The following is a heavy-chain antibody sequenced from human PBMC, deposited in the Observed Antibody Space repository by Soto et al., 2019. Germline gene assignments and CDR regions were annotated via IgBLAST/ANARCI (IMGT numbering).Heavy chain of an antibody. D-gene: IGHD3-10*01. Sequence: SSESLSITCTVSGGAISSGEYYLVCIRQRPGKGLEWIGYIYYSGSTYYNPSLKSRVTISVDTSKNQFSLKLSSVTAADTAVYYCARARVSYYYYYGMDVWGQGTTVTVSS. CDR1: GGAISSGEYY. V-gene: IGHV4-30-4*01. J-gene: IGHJ6*02. CDR2: IYYSGST. CDR3: ARARVSYYYYYGMDV.